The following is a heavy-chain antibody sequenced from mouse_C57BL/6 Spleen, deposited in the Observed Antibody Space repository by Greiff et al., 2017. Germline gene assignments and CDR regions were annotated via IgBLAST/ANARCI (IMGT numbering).Heavy chain of an antibody. CDR2: ISDGGSYT. V-gene: IGHV5-4*03. D-gene: IGHD1-1*02. CDR3: ARYRVEYYFGD. J-gene: IGHJ2*01. CDR1: GFTFSSYA. Sequence: EVKLVESGGGLVKPGGSLKLSCAASGFTFSSYAMSWVSQTPEKRLEWVATISDGGSYTYYPDNVKGRFTIARDNAKNNLYLQLSNLEAEDTAMYYCARYRVEYYFGDRGHGTTVTVSS.